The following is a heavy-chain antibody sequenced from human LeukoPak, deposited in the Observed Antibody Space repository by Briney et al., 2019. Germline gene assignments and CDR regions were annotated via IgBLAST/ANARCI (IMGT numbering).Heavy chain of an antibody. D-gene: IGHD4-17*01. Sequence: PGGSLRLSCAASVFTFSSYWMHCVRQAPGKGLVWVSRINTDGSSTSYADSVKGRFTISRDNAKNTLYLQMNSLRAEDTAVYYCARDLPTDYFDYWGQGTLVTVSS. CDR1: VFTFSSYW. CDR3: ARDLPTDYFDY. CDR2: INTDGSST. J-gene: IGHJ4*02. V-gene: IGHV3-74*01.